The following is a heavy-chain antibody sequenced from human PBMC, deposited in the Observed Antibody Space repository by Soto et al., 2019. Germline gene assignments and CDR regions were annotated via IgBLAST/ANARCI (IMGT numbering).Heavy chain of an antibody. CDR3: ARGIAVAGMGPYYYYYGMDV. CDR2: IYSGGST. CDR1: GFTVSSNY. Sequence: EVQLVETGGGLIQPGGSLRLSCAASGFTVSSNYMSWVRQAPGKGLEWVSVIYSGGSTYYADSVKGRFTISRDNSKNTLYLQMNSLRAEDTAVYYCARGIAVAGMGPYYYYYGMDVWGQGTTVTVSS. V-gene: IGHV3-53*02. D-gene: IGHD6-19*01. J-gene: IGHJ6*02.